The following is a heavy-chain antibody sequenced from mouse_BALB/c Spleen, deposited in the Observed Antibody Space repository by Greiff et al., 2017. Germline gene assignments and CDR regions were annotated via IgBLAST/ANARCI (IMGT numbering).Heavy chain of an antibody. CDR3: AREGLRRDYAMDY. D-gene: IGHD2-4*01. Sequence: VKLVESGPGLVAPSQSLSITCTVSGFSLTSYGVHWVRQPPGKGLEWLGVIWAGGSTNYNSALMSRLSISKDNSKSQVFLKMNSLQTDDTAMYYCAREGLRRDYAMDYWGQGTSVTVSS. CDR2: IWAGGST. V-gene: IGHV2-9*02. CDR1: GFSLTSYG. J-gene: IGHJ4*01.